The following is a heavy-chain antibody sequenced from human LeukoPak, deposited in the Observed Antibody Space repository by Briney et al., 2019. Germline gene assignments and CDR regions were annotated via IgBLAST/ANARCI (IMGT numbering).Heavy chain of an antibody. D-gene: IGHD1-26*01. J-gene: IGHJ4*02. CDR1: GGSISSSNW. V-gene: IGHV4-4*02. CDR2: IYHSGST. CDR3: ASHYSGSTFDY. Sequence: SGTLSRTCAVSGGSISSSNWWSWVRQPPGKGLEWIGEIYHSGSTNYNPSLKSRVTIPVDKSKNQFSLKLSSVTAADTAVYYCASHYSGSTFDYWGQGTLVTVSS.